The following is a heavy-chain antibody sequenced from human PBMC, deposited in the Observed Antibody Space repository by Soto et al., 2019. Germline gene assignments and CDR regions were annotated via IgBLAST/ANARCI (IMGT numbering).Heavy chain of an antibody. CDR3: AREVNSSPSRGPKGCDP. CDR2: TYHSGTT. D-gene: IGHD6-6*01. CDR1: GDSINNSHW. V-gene: IGHV4-4*02. Sequence: QVQLQESGPGLVQPSGTLSLTCAVSGDSINNSHWWSWVRQTPGKGLEWIGETYHSGTTNYNPSLKTRVTISIDKSKNQFSLKMNSGTAADTAVYYCAREVNSSPSRGPKGCDPWGKGTLVTVSS. J-gene: IGHJ5*02.